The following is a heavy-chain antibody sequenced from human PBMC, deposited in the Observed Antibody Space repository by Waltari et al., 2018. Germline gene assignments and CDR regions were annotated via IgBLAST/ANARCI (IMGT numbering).Heavy chain of an antibody. D-gene: IGHD5-18*01. CDR3: ARAQDSDAFDI. J-gene: IGHJ3*02. CDR1: GGSISSGGYY. V-gene: IGHV4-31*03. Sequence: QVQLQESGPGLVKPSQTLSLTCTVSGGSISSGGYYWSWIRQHPGKGLGCIGYIYYRGSTYYNPSLRSRVTISVYTSKNQFSLKLSSVTAADTAVYYCARAQDSDAFDIWGQGTMVTVSS. CDR2: IYYRGST.